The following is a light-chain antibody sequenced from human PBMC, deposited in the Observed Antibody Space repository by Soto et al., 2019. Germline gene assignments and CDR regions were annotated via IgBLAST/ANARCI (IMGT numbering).Light chain of an antibody. CDR2: DVT. V-gene: IGLV2-14*01. Sequence: QSVLTQPASVSGPPGQSITISCTGTSSDVGAYNYVSWYQHHPGKAPRLVIYDVTNRPSGISDRFSGSKSGNTASLTISGLLDEQEADYSCTSYNSTSTYVFGTGTKVTV. CDR1: SSDVGAYNY. CDR3: TSYNSTSTYV. J-gene: IGLJ1*01.